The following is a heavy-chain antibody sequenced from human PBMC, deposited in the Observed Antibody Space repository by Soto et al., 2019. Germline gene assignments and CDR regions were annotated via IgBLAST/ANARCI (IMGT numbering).Heavy chain of an antibody. Sequence: LKLSCAASGFTFSNAWMSWVRQAPWKGLEWVGRIKSKTDGGTTDYAAPVKGRFTISRDDSKNTLYLQMNSLKTEDTAVYYCTTWGSSSWSYGMDVWGQGTTVTVSS. CDR1: GFTFSNAW. D-gene: IGHD6-13*01. CDR3: TTWGSSSWSYGMDV. CDR2: IKSKTDGGTT. V-gene: IGHV3-15*01. J-gene: IGHJ6*02.